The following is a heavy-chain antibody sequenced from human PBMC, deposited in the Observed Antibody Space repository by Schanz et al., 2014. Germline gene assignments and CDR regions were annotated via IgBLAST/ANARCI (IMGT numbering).Heavy chain of an antibody. D-gene: IGHD3-10*01. Sequence: QVQLVQSGAEVKKPGSSMKVSCKASGGTFSSFGINWVRQAPGQGLEWMGWISAYNGHTDYAQKLQGRVTLTTDTSTSTAYMELRNLRSDDTAVYYCARAKRFGDMDVWGQGTTVTVSS. CDR2: ISAYNGHT. V-gene: IGHV1-18*01. CDR3: ARAKRFGDMDV. CDR1: GGTFSSFG. J-gene: IGHJ6*02.